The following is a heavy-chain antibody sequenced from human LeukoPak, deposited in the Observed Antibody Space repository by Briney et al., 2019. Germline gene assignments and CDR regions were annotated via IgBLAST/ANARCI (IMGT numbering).Heavy chain of an antibody. Sequence: PSETLSLTCTVSGGSISSYYRSWIRQPAGKGLEWIGYIYYSGSTNYNPSLKSRVTISVDTSKNQFSLKLSSVTAADTAVYYCARGGLIAAAVIDYWGQGTLVTVSS. V-gene: IGHV4-59*01. J-gene: IGHJ4*02. CDR3: ARGGLIAAAVIDY. D-gene: IGHD6-13*01. CDR1: GGSISSYY. CDR2: IYYSGST.